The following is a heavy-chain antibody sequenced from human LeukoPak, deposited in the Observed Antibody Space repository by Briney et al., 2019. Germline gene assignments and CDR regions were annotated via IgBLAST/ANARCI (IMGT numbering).Heavy chain of an antibody. Sequence: ASVKVSCKASGYTFTDYYMHWVRQAPGQGLEWMGWINPNSGGTNYAQKFQSRVTMTRDTSISTAYMELSGLKSDDTAVYYCARDYDSSGHFDYWGQGTLVTVSS. CDR3: ARDYDSSGHFDY. CDR1: GYTFTDYY. V-gene: IGHV1-2*02. D-gene: IGHD3-22*01. J-gene: IGHJ4*02. CDR2: INPNSGGT.